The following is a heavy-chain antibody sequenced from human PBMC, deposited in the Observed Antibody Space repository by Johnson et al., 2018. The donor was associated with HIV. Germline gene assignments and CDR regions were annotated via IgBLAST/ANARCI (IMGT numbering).Heavy chain of an antibody. Sequence: VQLVESGGGVVQPGRSLRLSCAASGFTFSSYDMHWVRQATGKGLEWVSAIGTAGDTYYPGSVKGRFTISRENAKNSWYLQMNSLRAEATAVYYCARVPVWGDPDAFDILGQGTLVTVSS. CDR3: ARVPVWGDPDAFDI. D-gene: IGHD3-16*01. CDR1: GFTFSSYD. V-gene: IGHV3-13*01. J-gene: IGHJ3*02. CDR2: IGTAGDT.